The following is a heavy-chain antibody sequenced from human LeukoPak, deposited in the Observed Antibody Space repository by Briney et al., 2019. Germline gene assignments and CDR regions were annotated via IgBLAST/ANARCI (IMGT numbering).Heavy chain of an antibody. CDR1: GESFSGYY. V-gene: IGHV4-34*01. CDR2: INLTGST. CDR3: ARGRWGWDTSSDWDY. J-gene: IGHJ4*02. D-gene: IGHD3/OR15-3a*01. Sequence: SETLSLTRAVYGESFSGYYWSWIRQPPGKGLEWIGEINLTGSTNYKSSLKSRVTISTDTSKNQFSLNLRSVTAADTAVYYCARGRWGWDTSSDWDYWGQGILVTVSS.